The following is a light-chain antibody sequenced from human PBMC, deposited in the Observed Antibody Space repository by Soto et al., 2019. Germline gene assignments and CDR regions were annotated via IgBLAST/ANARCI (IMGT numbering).Light chain of an antibody. J-gene: IGKJ1*01. V-gene: IGKV3-20*01. CDR2: GAS. CDR1: QSVSSSY. CDR3: RQYGSSPQWT. Sequence: EIVLTQSPGTLSLSPVERATLSCRASQSVSSSYLAWYQQKPGQAPRLLIYGASSRATGIPDRFSGSGSGTDFTLTISRLKPEDFAVYYCRQYGSSPQWTFGQGTKVEIK.